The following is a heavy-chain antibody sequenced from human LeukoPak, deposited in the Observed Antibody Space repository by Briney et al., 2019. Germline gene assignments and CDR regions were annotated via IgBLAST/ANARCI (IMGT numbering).Heavy chain of an antibody. CDR1: GYTFTNYG. D-gene: IGHD3-3*01. CDR2: ISIYNGNT. J-gene: IGHJ5*02. V-gene: IGHV1-18*01. Sequence: EAPVKVSCKASGYTFTNYGISWVRQAPGQGLEWMGWISIYNGNTDYAQKLRGRVTMTTDTSTSTAYMELRSLRSDDTAVYYCARITYDFWSGYYMPDDPWGQGTLVTVSS. CDR3: ARITYDFWSGYYMPDDP.